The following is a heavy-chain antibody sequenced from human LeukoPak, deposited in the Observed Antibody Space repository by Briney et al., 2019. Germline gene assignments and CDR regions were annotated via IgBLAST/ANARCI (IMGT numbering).Heavy chain of an antibody. V-gene: IGHV1-2*02. D-gene: IGHD1/OR15-1a*01. J-gene: IGHJ4*02. Sequence: ASVKVSCKASGYIFTSHAISWVRQAPGQGLEWMGWINPNSGGTIYAPKFRGRVTVTRDTSISTAYMELSSLTSDDTAVYFCARDTSGNNFEYWGQGTLVSVSS. CDR1: GYIFTSHA. CDR3: ARDTSGNNFEY. CDR2: INPNSGGT.